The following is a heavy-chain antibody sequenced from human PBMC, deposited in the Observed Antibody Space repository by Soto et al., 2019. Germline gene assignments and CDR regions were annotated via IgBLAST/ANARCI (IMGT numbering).Heavy chain of an antibody. CDR2: IKSKTDGGTT. J-gene: IGHJ6*02. D-gene: IGHD6-19*01. CDR1: GFTFSNAW. V-gene: IGHV3-15*01. Sequence: GGSLRLSCAASGFTFSNAWMSWVRQAPGKGLEWVGRIKSKTDGGTTDYAAPVKGRFTISRDDSKNTLYLQMNSLKAEDTAMYYCTTESSSAGAYYYYGMDVWGQGTTVTVSS. CDR3: TTESSSAGAYYYYGMDV.